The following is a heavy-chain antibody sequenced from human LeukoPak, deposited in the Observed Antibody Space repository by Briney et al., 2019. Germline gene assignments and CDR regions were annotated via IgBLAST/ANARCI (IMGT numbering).Heavy chain of an antibody. V-gene: IGHV3-48*03. CDR3: AREVLRFLKWLSPNYYYYGMDV. Sequence: GGSLRLSCAASGFTFSSYEMNWVRQAPGKGLEWVSYISSSGSTIYYADSVKGRFTISRDNAKNSLYLQMNSLRAEDTAVYYCAREVLRFLKWLSPNYYYYGMDVWGQGTTVTVSS. D-gene: IGHD3-3*01. J-gene: IGHJ6*02. CDR2: ISSSGSTI. CDR1: GFTFSSYE.